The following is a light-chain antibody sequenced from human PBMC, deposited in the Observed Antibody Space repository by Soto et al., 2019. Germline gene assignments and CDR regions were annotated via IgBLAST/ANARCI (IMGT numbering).Light chain of an antibody. CDR1: QSINTY. CDR2: AAS. Sequence: DIQMTQSPSSLSASVGDRVTITCRASQSINTYLNWYQQIQGKSPKLLIYAASSLHSGVPSRFSGSGSGTDFTLTINSLQPEDFATYYCQQSYSTLLITFGQGTRLEIK. J-gene: IGKJ5*01. V-gene: IGKV1-39*01. CDR3: QQSYSTLLIT.